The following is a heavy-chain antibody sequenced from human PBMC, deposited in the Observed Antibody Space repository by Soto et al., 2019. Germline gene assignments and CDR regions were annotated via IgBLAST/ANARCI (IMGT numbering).Heavy chain of an antibody. V-gene: IGHV4-59*02. J-gene: IGHJ4*02. Sequence: QVQLQESGPGLVKPSETLSLTCTVSGGSVSGYYWSWIRQPPGKGLEWIGYIYYSGSTNYNPSLKSRVTISVDTSKNQFSLKLSSVTAAHTAVYYCARSDGRYLGQGTLVTVSS. CDR1: GGSVSGYY. CDR3: ARSDGRY. CDR2: IYYSGST.